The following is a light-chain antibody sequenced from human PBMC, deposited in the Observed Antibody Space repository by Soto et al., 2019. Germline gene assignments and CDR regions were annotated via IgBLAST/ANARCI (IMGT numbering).Light chain of an antibody. CDR2: AAS. J-gene: IGKJ1*01. V-gene: IGKV3-15*01. Sequence: EIGLTQSPVTLSVSPGEGATLSCRASQSVSSNLAWYQQKPGQAPRLLIYAASTRATGIPDRFSGSGSGTDFILTSSRLQSEDFAVYYCHQYTQWRTFGRGTEVE. CDR1: QSVSSN. CDR3: HQYTQWRT.